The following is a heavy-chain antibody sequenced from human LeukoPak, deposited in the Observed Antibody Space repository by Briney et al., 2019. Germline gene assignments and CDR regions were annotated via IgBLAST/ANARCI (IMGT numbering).Heavy chain of an antibody. J-gene: IGHJ6*04. CDR1: GFTFSSYA. V-gene: IGHV3-21*01. Sequence: GGSLRLSCAASGFTFSSYAMSWVRQAPGKGLEWVSSISSSSSYIYYADSVKGRFTISRDNAKNSLYLQMNSLRAEDTAVYYCARDIGSASGGPMDVWGKGTTVTISS. CDR2: ISSSSSYI. CDR3: ARDIGSASGGPMDV. D-gene: IGHD3-10*01.